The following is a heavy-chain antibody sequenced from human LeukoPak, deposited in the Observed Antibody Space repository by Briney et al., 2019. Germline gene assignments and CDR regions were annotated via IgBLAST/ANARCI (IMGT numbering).Heavy chain of an antibody. J-gene: IGHJ5*02. D-gene: IGHD1-26*01. V-gene: IGHV4-59*01. Sequence: SETLSLTCTVSGGSISTYYWSWIRQPPGKGLEWIGYIYYSGSTNYSPSLKSRVTISVDTSKSQFSLKLSSVTAADTAVYYCARGTLVGAIYNWFDPWGQGTLVTVSS. CDR2: IYYSGST. CDR3: ARGTLVGAIYNWFDP. CDR1: GGSISTYY.